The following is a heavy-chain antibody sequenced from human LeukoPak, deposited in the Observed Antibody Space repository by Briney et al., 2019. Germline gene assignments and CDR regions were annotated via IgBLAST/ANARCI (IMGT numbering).Heavy chain of an antibody. V-gene: IGHV1-69*01. J-gene: IGHJ4*02. D-gene: IGHD5-18*01. CDR2: IIPIFGTA. CDR1: GGTFSSYA. CDR3: ARGIQLWLIDY. Sequence: EASVKVSCKASGGTFSSYAISWVRQAPGQGLEWMGGIIPIFGTANYAQKFQGRVTITADESTSTAYMELSSLRSEDTAVYYCARGIQLWLIDYWGQGTLVTVSS.